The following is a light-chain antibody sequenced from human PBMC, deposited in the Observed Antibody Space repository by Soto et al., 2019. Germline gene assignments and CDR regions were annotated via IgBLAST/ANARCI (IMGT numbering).Light chain of an antibody. J-gene: IGLJ3*02. CDR1: SSDVGGYNY. CDR2: AVS. Sequence: QSALTQPASVSGSPGQSITISCTGTSSDVGGYNYVSWYQQHPGKAPKLMIYAVSNRPSGVSNRFSGSKSSNTASLTISGLQAEDEADYYCSTSSSTSTTWVFGGGTKLTVL. V-gene: IGLV2-14*01. CDR3: STSSSTSTTWV.